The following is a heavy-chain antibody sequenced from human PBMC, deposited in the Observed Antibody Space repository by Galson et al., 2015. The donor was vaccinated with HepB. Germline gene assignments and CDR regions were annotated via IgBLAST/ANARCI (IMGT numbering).Heavy chain of an antibody. CDR1: GFTFSSYA. CDR2: ISYDGSNK. D-gene: IGHD3-10*01. V-gene: IGHV3-30*04. Sequence: SLRLSCAASGFTFSSYAMHWVRQAPGKGLEWVAVISYDGSNKYYADSVKGRFTISRDNSKNTLYLQMNSLRAEDTAVYYCAKDWMVRGVIILYYFDYWGQGTLVTVSS. J-gene: IGHJ4*02. CDR3: AKDWMVRGVIILYYFDY.